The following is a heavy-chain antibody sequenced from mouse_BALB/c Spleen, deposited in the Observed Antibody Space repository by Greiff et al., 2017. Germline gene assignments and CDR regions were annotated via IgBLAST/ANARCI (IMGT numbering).Heavy chain of an antibody. D-gene: IGHD2-4*01. CDR1: GYTFTSYW. Sequence: VQLQQSGAELAKPGASVKMSCKASGYTFTSYWMHWVKQMPGQGLEWIGYINPSTGYTEYNQKFKDKATLTADKSSSTAYMQLSSLTSEDSAVYYCARSYYDYAWFAYWGQGTLVTVSA. V-gene: IGHV1-7*01. CDR3: ARSYYDYAWFAY. CDR2: INPSTGYT. J-gene: IGHJ3*01.